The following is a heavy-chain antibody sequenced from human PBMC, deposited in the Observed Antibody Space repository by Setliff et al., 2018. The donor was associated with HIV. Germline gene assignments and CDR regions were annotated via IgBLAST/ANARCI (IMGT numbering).Heavy chain of an antibody. CDR1: GYSFTSYW. CDR3: VRSGGFGELYGY. Sequence: PGESLKISCKASGYSFTSYWIGWVRQMPGKGLEWMGIIYPGDSDSRYSPPFQGQVTISVDKSISTAYPQWDRLKASDTAMYYCVRSGGFGELYGYWGQGTLVTVSS. V-gene: IGHV5-51*01. D-gene: IGHD3-10*01. CDR2: IYPGDSDS. J-gene: IGHJ4*02.